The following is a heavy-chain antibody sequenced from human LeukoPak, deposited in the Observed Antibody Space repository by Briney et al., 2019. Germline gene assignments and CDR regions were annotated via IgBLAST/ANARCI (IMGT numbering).Heavy chain of an antibody. CDR2: INHSGST. J-gene: IGHJ4*02. CDR1: GGSFSGYY. CDR3: ARAQYYYDSSGYTY. Sequence: PSETLSLTCAVYGGSFSGYYWSWIRQPPGKGLEWIGEINHSGSTNYNPSPKSRVTISVDTSKNQFSLKLSSVTAADTAVYYCARAQYYYDSSGYTYWGQGTLVTVSS. D-gene: IGHD3-22*01. V-gene: IGHV4-34*01.